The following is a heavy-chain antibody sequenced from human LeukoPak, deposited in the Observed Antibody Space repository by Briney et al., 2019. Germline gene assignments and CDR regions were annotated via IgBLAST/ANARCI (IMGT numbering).Heavy chain of an antibody. Sequence: ASVKVSCKASGYTFTSYGISWVRQAPGQGLEWMGWISAYNGNTNYAQKLQGRVTMTTDTSTSTAYMELRSLRSDDTAVYYCARDMGNTMVRGVIIYAADYWGQGTLVTVSS. CDR1: GYTFTSYG. D-gene: IGHD3-10*01. V-gene: IGHV1-18*01. CDR3: ARDMGNTMVRGVIIYAADY. CDR2: ISAYNGNT. J-gene: IGHJ4*02.